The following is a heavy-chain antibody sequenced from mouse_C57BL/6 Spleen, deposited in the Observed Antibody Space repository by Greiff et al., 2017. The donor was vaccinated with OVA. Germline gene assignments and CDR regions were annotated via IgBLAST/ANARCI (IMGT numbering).Heavy chain of an antibody. J-gene: IGHJ1*03. CDR1: GYTFTDYY. CDR2: IYPGSGNT. CDR3: ARDRDYWYFDV. D-gene: IGHD3-2*01. Sequence: VQLQQPGAELVRPGASVKLSCKASGYTFTDYYINWVKQRPGQGLEWIAKIYPGSGNTYYNEKFKGKATLTAEKSSSTAYMQLSSLTSEDSAVYVCARDRDYWYFDVWGTGTTVTVSS. V-gene: IGHV1-76*01.